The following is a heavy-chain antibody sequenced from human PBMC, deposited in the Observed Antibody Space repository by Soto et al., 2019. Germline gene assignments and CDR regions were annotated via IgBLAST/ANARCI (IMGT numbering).Heavy chain of an antibody. CDR3: ARGRYGDY. V-gene: IGHV1-18*01. CDR2: ISAHNGNT. D-gene: IGHD1-1*01. CDR1: GYTFTSYG. J-gene: IGHJ4*02. Sequence: QVHLVQSGAEVKKPGASVKVSCKASGYTFTSYGITWVRQAPGQGLEWMGWISAHNGNTDYAQKLQGRVIVTRDTSTSTAYMELRSLISDDTAVYYCARGRYGDYWGQGELVTVSS.